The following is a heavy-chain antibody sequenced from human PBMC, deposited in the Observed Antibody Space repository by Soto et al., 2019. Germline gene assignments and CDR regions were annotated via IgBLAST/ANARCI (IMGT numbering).Heavy chain of an antibody. CDR3: ARATVTTYYYYYMDV. Sequence: SETLSLTCTVSGGSISSYYGSWIRQPPGKGLEWIGYIYYSGSTNYNPSLKSRVTISVDTSKNQFSLKLSSVTAADTAVYYCARATVTTYYYYYMDVWGKGTTVTVSS. CDR1: GGSISSYY. J-gene: IGHJ6*03. V-gene: IGHV4-59*08. CDR2: IYYSGST. D-gene: IGHD4-17*01.